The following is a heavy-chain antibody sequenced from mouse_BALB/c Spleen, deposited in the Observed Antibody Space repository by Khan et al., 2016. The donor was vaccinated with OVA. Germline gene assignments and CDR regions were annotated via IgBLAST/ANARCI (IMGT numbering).Heavy chain of an antibody. CDR3: ARTARIKY. D-gene: IGHD1-2*01. CDR2: LSYSGST. CDR1: GYSITSGYG. Sequence: EVQLQASGPGLVKPSQSLSLTCTVTGYSITSGYGWNWIRQFPGNKLEWMGYLSYSGSTNYNPSLTSRISITRDPSKNQFFLQLNSVTTEDTATYYCARTARIKYWGQGTTRTVSS. J-gene: IGHJ2*01. V-gene: IGHV3-2*02.